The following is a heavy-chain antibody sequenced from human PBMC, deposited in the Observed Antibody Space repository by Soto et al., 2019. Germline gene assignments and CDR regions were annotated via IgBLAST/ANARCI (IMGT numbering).Heavy chain of an antibody. J-gene: IGHJ4*02. CDR2: ISAHNGNT. CDR1: GYDFTTYG. Sequence: QVHLVQSGAEVKKPGASVKVSCKGSGYDFTTYGITWVRQAPGQGLEWMAWISAHNGNTDYAQKLQGRVTVTRDTSTSTAYMGLRSLRADDTAVYSCARGRYGDYWGEGALVTVSS. CDR3: ARGRYGDY. V-gene: IGHV1-18*01. D-gene: IGHD1-1*01.